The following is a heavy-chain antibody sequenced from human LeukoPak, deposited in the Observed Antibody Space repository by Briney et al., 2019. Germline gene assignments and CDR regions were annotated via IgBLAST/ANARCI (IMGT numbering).Heavy chain of an antibody. CDR1: GGSISSSNW. CDR3: ARHSAAAADY. D-gene: IGHD6-13*01. Sequence: SETLSLTCAVSGGSISSSNWWSWVRQPPGKGLEWIGEINHSGSTNYNPSLKSRVTISVGTSKNQFSLKLSSVTAADTAVYYCARHSAAAADYWGQGTLVTVSS. V-gene: IGHV4-4*02. CDR2: INHSGST. J-gene: IGHJ4*02.